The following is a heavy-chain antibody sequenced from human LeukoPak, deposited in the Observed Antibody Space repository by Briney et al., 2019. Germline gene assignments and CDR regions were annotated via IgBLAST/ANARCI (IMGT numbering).Heavy chain of an antibody. J-gene: IGHJ4*02. D-gene: IGHD2-2*01. CDR2: IIPIFGTA. Sequence: ASVKVSCKASGGTFSSYAISWVRQAPGQGLEWMGGIIPIFGTANYAQKFQGRVTITADESTSTAYMELSSLRSEDTAVYYCARGVRYCSSASCHPFDYWGQGTLVTVSS. CDR1: GGTFSSYA. V-gene: IGHV1-69*13. CDR3: ARGVRYCSSASCHPFDY.